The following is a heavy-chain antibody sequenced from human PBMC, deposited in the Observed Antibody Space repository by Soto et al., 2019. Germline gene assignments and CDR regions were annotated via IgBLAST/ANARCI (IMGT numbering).Heavy chain of an antibody. CDR3: AKDTLRNIAAAGTMSS. Sequence: EVQLVESGGGLVQPGRSLRLSCAASGFTFDDYAMHWVRQAPGKGLEWVSGISWNSGSISYADSVKGRFTISRDNAKNSLYLQMNSLRAEDTALYYCAKDTLRNIAAAGTMSSWGQGTLVTVSS. J-gene: IGHJ5*02. D-gene: IGHD6-13*01. V-gene: IGHV3-9*01. CDR2: ISWNSGSI. CDR1: GFTFDDYA.